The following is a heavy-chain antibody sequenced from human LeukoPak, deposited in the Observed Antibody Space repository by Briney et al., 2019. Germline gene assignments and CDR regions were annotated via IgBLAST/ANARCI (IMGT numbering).Heavy chain of an antibody. CDR2: IKQDGSEK. Sequence: PGGSLRLSCAASGFTFSSYWMSWVRQAPGKGLEWVANIKQDGSEKYYVDSVKGRFTISRDNAKNSLYLQMNSLRAEDTAVYYCAREREPAYVLRYFDWLRSSYYFDYWGQGTLVTVSS. V-gene: IGHV3-7*01. J-gene: IGHJ4*02. CDR3: AREREPAYVLRYFDWLRSSYYFDY. CDR1: GFTFSSYW. D-gene: IGHD3-9*01.